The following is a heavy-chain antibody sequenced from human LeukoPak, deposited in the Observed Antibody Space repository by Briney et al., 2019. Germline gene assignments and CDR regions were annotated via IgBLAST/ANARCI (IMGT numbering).Heavy chain of an antibody. J-gene: IGHJ6*02. Sequence: SETLSLTCTVSGGSISSRSYYWGWIRQPPGKGLEWIGSILYSGSTYYNPSLKSRVTISVDTSKNQFSLKLSSVTAADTAVYYCARQGLGSSWYGYYYGMDVWGQGTTVTVSS. V-gene: IGHV4-39*01. CDR1: GGSISSRSYY. CDR2: ILYSGST. CDR3: ARQGLGSSWYGYYYGMDV. D-gene: IGHD6-13*01.